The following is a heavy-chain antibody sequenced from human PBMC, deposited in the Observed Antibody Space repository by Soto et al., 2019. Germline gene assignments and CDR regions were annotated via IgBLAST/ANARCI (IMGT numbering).Heavy chain of an antibody. D-gene: IGHD6-13*01. Sequence: SETLSLTCTVSGGSISSYYWSWSRQPAGKGLEWIGRIYTSGSTNYNPSLKSRVTMSVDTSKNQFSLKLSSVTAADTAVYYCARGKGIAAAGPWWFDPWGQGTLVTVSS. V-gene: IGHV4-4*07. CDR3: ARGKGIAAAGPWWFDP. J-gene: IGHJ5*02. CDR2: IYTSGST. CDR1: GGSISSYY.